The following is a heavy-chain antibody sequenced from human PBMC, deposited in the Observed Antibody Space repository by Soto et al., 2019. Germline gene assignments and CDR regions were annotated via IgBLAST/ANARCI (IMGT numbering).Heavy chain of an antibody. CDR1: GGSFRGYY. CDR3: ARMFGGSGSWSGYYYYGMDV. D-gene: IGHD3-10*01. CDR2: INHSGST. Sequence: PETLSLTCGVYGGSFRGYYWSWIRQPPGKGLEWIGEINHSGSTNYNPSLKSRVTISVDTSKNQFSLKLSSVTAADTAVYYCARMFGGSGSWSGYYYYGMDVWGQGTTVT. V-gene: IGHV4-34*01. J-gene: IGHJ6*02.